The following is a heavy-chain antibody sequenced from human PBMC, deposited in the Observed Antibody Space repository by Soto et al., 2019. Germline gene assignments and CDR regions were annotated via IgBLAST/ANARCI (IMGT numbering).Heavy chain of an antibody. J-gene: IGHJ5*02. D-gene: IGHD3-10*01. V-gene: IGHV1-18*01. CDR1: GYPFTHYG. CDR2: ISPFNGNT. CDR3: ARGVGSGSYYNQYNWFDP. Sequence: ASVKVSCKSSGYPFTHYGITWIRQAPGQGLEWMGWISPFNGNTNYGQTLQGRVTLTTETSTSTAYMELRSLRSDDTAVYYCARGVGSGSYYNQYNWFDPWGQGTLVTVSS.